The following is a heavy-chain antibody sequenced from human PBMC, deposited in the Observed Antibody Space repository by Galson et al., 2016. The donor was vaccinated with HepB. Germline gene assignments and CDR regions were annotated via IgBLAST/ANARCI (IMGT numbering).Heavy chain of an antibody. Sequence: SLRLSCAASGFTFSSYGMHWVRQAPGKGLEWVALISYDENRKYYADSVKGRFTVSRDNSKSTLYLQMNSLRAEDTAVYYCAKGGIVASISPNIDFWGQGNLVTVSS. CDR1: GFTFSSYG. J-gene: IGHJ4*02. D-gene: IGHD5-12*01. CDR3: AKGGIVASISPNIDF. CDR2: ISYDENRK. V-gene: IGHV3-30*18.